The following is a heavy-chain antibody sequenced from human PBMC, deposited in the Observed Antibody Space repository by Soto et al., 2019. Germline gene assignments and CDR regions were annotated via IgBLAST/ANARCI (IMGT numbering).Heavy chain of an antibody. D-gene: IGHD3-3*02. V-gene: IGHV2-5*02. CDR1: HSTGGEG. CDR3: PHLHGSYVLAY. J-gene: IGHJ4*02. Sequence: HSTGGEGVGWIRQLSGTALEWLALIYLDADKRYRPSLKSRLTITKDTSKNQVVLTMTNMEPVDTATYYWPHLHGSYVLAYWGQGTLGTGSS. CDR2: IYLDADK.